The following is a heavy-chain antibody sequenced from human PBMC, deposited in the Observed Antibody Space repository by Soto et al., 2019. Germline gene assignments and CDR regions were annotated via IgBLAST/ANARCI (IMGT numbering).Heavy chain of an antibody. CDR1: GFTFSNYA. CDR3: AKARYFDSTGYLYYFDY. V-gene: IGHV3-23*01. D-gene: IGHD3-22*01. Sequence: EVQLLESGGGLAQPGASLRLSCAASGFTFSNYAMSWVRQAPGKGLEWVSSINGSGDYTNYADSVKGRFTISRDNSKNTLYLQMNSLRAGDTAVYYCAKARYFDSTGYLYYFDYWGQGTLITVSS. J-gene: IGHJ4*02. CDR2: INGSGDYT.